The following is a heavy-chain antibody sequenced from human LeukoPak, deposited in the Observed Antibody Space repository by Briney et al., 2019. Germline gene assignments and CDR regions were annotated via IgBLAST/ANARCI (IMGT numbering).Heavy chain of an antibody. V-gene: IGHV4-31*03. D-gene: IGHD5-24*01. Sequence: SETLSLTCTVSGGSINNGGYYWSWIRQHPGKGLEWIGYIYYSGSSYYNPSLRSRVTISVDTSKNHFSLKLSSATAADTAVYYCARNRDGYNSFDYWGQGTLVTVSS. CDR1: GGSINNGGYY. J-gene: IGHJ4*02. CDR2: IYYSGSS. CDR3: ARNRDGYNSFDY.